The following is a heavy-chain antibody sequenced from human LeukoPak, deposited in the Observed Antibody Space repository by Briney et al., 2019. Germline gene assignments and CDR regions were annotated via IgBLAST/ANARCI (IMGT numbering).Heavy chain of an antibody. CDR2: INHSGST. CDR3: ARGGDLYYDFWSGYYTGCWFDP. CDR1: GGSFSGYY. J-gene: IGHJ5*02. Sequence: SGTLSLTCAVYGGSFSGYYWSWIRQPPGKGLEWIGEINHSGSTNYNPSLKSRVTISVDTSKNQFSLKLSSVTAADTAVYYCARGGDLYYDFWSGYYTGCWFDPWGQGTLVTVSS. V-gene: IGHV4-34*01. D-gene: IGHD3-3*01.